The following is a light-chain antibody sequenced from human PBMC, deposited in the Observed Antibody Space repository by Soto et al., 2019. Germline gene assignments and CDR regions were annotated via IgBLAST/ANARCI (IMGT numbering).Light chain of an antibody. V-gene: IGKV3-15*01. Sequence: EIVMTQSPATLSVSPGERAILSCRASQNVKNYIAWYQQRRDQAPRLLIYGASTRATGIPARFSGSGSGTEFTLTISSLQSEDFAGYYCHEYNNCPPWTFGQGTKVEIK. CDR1: QNVKNY. CDR3: HEYNNCPPWT. CDR2: GAS. J-gene: IGKJ1*01.